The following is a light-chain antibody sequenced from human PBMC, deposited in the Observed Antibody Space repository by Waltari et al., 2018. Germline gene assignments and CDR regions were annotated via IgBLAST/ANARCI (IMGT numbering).Light chain of an antibody. V-gene: IGLV2-14*01. J-gene: IGLJ1*01. CDR3: SSFTSSSVYV. Sequence: QSALTQPASVSGSPGQSITISCTGTSSDVGGFNYVSWYQQHPGKAPKLMIYEVSNRPSGVPTRLSGSKSGNTASLTISGLQAEDESDYYCSSFTSSSVYVFGTGTKVTVL. CDR1: SSDVGGFNY. CDR2: EVS.